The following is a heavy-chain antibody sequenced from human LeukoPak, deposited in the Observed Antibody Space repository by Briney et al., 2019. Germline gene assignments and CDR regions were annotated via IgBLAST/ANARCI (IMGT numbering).Heavy chain of an antibody. Sequence: SQTLSLTCTVSGGSISSGDYYWSWIRQPPGKGLEWIGYNYYSGSTYYNPSLKSRVTISVDTSKNQFSLKLSSVTAADTAVYYCASDYSNYENYFDYWGQGTLVTVSS. J-gene: IGHJ4*02. CDR2: NYYSGST. CDR1: GGSISSGDYY. CDR3: ASDYSNYENYFDY. V-gene: IGHV4-30-4*08. D-gene: IGHD4-11*01.